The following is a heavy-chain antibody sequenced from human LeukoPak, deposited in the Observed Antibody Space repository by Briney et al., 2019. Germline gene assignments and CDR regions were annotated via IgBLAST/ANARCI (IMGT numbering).Heavy chain of an antibody. V-gene: IGHV3-30*18. CDR1: GFTFSTYG. Sequence: GGSLRLSCVASGFTFSTYGMHWVRQAPGKGLEWVAVISSDGSEIHYADSVKGRFTISRDNSKNTLYLQMNSLRAEDTAVYYCAKEEAFGRIDYWGQGTLVTVSS. CDR3: AKEEAFGRIDY. CDR2: ISSDGSEI. J-gene: IGHJ4*02. D-gene: IGHD3-16*01.